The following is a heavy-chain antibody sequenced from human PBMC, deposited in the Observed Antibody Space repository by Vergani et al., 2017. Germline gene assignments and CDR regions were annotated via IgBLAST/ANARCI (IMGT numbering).Heavy chain of an antibody. CDR3: ARSAAGNRFWFDP. V-gene: IGHV1-8*01. Sequence: QVQLVQSGAEVKKPGASVKVSCKASGYTFTSYDINWVRQATGQGLEWMGWMNPNSGNTGYAQKFQGRVTMTRNTSISTAYMELSRLRSDDTAVYYWARSAAGNRFWFDPWGQGTLVTVSS. CDR2: MNPNSGNT. J-gene: IGHJ5*02. D-gene: IGHD6-13*01. CDR1: GYTFTSYD.